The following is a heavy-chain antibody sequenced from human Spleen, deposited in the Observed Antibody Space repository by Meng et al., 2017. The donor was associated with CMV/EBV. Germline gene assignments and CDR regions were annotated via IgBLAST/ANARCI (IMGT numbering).Heavy chain of an antibody. CDR3: ARALGIPLYYFDP. J-gene: IGHJ4*02. CDR2: IYYSGST. V-gene: IGHV4-31*02. D-gene: IGHD2-21*01. Sequence: TVSGGSISIGPYYWSWSRQHPGKGLEWIGYIYYSGSTYYNSSLKSRVTISADTSKNQFSLKLTSVTAADTAVYYCARALGIPLYYFDPWGQGTLVTVSS. CDR1: GGSISIGPYY.